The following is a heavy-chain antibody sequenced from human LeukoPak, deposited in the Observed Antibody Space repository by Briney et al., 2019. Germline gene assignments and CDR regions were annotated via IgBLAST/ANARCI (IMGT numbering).Heavy chain of an antibody. V-gene: IGHV3-30-3*01. Sequence: GRSLRLSCAASGFTFSKYAMHWVRQAPVKGLEWVAVISYDGSNKYYADSVKGRFTISRDNSKNTLYLQMNSLRTEDTAMYYCARDYGSSDHLVYWGQGTLVTVSS. CDR1: GFTFSKYA. D-gene: IGHD6-19*01. CDR2: ISYDGSNK. J-gene: IGHJ4*02. CDR3: ARDYGSSDHLVY.